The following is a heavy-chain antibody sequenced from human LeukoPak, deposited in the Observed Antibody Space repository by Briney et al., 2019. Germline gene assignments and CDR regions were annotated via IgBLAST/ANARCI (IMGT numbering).Heavy chain of an antibody. V-gene: IGHV4-34*01. Sequence: PSETLSLTCAVYGGSFSGYYWSCIRQPPGKGLEWIGEINHSGSTNYNPSLKSRVTISVDTSKNQFSLKLSSVTAADTAVYYCARDLGYSYGYVGYWGQGTLVTVSS. CDR3: ARDLGYSYGYVGY. CDR2: INHSGST. J-gene: IGHJ4*02. CDR1: GGSFSGYY. D-gene: IGHD5-18*01.